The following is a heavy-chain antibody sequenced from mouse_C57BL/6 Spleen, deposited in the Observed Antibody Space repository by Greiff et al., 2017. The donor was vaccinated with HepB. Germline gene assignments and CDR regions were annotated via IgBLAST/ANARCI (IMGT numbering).Heavy chain of an antibody. Sequence: EVMLVESGGGLVKPGGSLKLSCAASGFTFSSYAMSWVRQTPEKRLEWVATISDGGSYTYYPDNVKGRFTISRDNAKNNLYLQMSHLKSEDTAMYYCARDGVLRSFYAMDYWGQGTSVTVSS. CDR1: GFTFSSYA. CDR3: ARDGVLRSFYAMDY. J-gene: IGHJ4*01. V-gene: IGHV5-4*01. CDR2: ISDGGSYT. D-gene: IGHD1-1*01.